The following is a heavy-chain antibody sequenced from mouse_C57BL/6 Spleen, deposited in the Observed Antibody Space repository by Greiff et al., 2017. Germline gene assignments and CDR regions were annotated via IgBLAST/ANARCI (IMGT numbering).Heavy chain of an antibody. D-gene: IGHD2-3*01. J-gene: IGHJ2*01. V-gene: IGHV1-69*01. CDR3: ARLVYDGLDY. CDR1: GYTFTSYW. CDR2: IDPSDSYT. Sequence: QVQLQQPGAELVMPGASVKLSCKASGYTFTSYWLHWVKQRPGQGLEWIGEIDPSDSYTNYNQKFKGKSTLTVDKSSSTAYMQLSSLTSEDSAVDYCARLVYDGLDYWGQGTTLTVSS.